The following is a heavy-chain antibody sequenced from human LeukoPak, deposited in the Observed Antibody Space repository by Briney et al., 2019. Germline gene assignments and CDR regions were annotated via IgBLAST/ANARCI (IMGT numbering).Heavy chain of an antibody. D-gene: IGHD6-19*01. CDR1: GFSVSSIY. Sequence: GGSLRLSCAASGFSVSSIYMNWVRQAPGKGLEWVSVIYSDGTTYYADSVKGRFTISRDNSKNTLYLQMNSLRSEDTAVYYCAKDWAVAGTGYYDYYMDVWGKGTTVTVSS. CDR2: IYSDGTT. V-gene: IGHV3-53*05. CDR3: AKDWAVAGTGYYDYYMDV. J-gene: IGHJ6*03.